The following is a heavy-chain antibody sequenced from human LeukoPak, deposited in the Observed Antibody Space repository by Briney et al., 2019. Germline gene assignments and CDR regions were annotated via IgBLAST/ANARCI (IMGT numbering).Heavy chain of an antibody. Sequence: SETLSLTCTVSGGSVKSFYWTWIRQPAGKGLEWIGHIYTGGTTNYNPSLKSRVTMSVDTSQNQFSLRLTSVTAADTAVYYCARDPEYYYFGMDVWGQGTTVTVSS. CDR3: ARDPEYYYFGMDV. J-gene: IGHJ6*02. CDR1: GGSVKSFY. CDR2: IYTGGTT. V-gene: IGHV4-4*07.